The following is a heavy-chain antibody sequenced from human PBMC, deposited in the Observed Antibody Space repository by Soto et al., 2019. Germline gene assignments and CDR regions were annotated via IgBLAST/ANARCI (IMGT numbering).Heavy chain of an antibody. Sequence: ASVKVSCKASGYTFTSYGISWVRQAPGQGLEWMGWISAYNGNTNYAQKLQGRVTMTTDTSTSTAYMELRSLRSDDTAVYYCARDPFREGPSGSLTYYYYYGMDVWGQGTTVTVSS. V-gene: IGHV1-18*01. J-gene: IGHJ6*02. CDR2: ISAYNGNT. CDR1: GYTFTSYG. CDR3: ARDPFREGPSGSLTYYYYYGMDV. D-gene: IGHD1-26*01.